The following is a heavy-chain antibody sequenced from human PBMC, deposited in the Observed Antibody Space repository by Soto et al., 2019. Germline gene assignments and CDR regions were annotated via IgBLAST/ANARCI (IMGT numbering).Heavy chain of an antibody. D-gene: IGHD5-18*01. J-gene: IGHJ6*02. Sequence: GGSQVLSCAASGFPLSSYGMHWVRQAQGKGLEWVAVIWYDGSNKYYADSVKGRFTISRDNSKNTLYLQMNSLRAEDTAVYYCARDYIQLWRNHGMDVWGQGNTVNVS. CDR1: GFPLSSYG. CDR2: IWYDGSNK. CDR3: ARDYIQLWRNHGMDV. V-gene: IGHV3-33*01.